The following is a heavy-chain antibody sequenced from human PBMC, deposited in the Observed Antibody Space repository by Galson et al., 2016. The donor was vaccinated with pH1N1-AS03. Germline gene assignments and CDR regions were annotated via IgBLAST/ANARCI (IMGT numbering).Heavy chain of an antibody. CDR1: GFTVSSNY. Sequence: SLRLSCAASGFTVSSNYMSWVRQAPGKGLEWVAVISYDGSNKYYADSVKGRFTISRDNSKNTLYLQMNSLRAEDTAVYYCAKDPASGEVWDILGALNWFDPWGQGTLVTVSS. V-gene: IGHV3-30*18. CDR3: AKDPASGEVWDILGALNWFDP. J-gene: IGHJ5*02. D-gene: IGHD1-26*01. CDR2: ISYDGSNK.